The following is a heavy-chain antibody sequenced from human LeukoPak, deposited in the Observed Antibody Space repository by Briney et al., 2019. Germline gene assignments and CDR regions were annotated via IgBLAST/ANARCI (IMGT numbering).Heavy chain of an antibody. CDR2: IKQDGSEI. CDR1: GFTFSYYW. D-gene: IGHD3-16*02. CDR3: ARDRSYRPED. V-gene: IGHV3-7*01. Sequence: GGSLRLSCAASGFTFSYYWMSWVRQAPGKGLEWVANIKQDGSEIYYVDSVKGRFTISRDNAKNSLYLQMNSLRAEDTAVYYCARDRSYRPEDWGQGTLVTVSS. J-gene: IGHJ4*02.